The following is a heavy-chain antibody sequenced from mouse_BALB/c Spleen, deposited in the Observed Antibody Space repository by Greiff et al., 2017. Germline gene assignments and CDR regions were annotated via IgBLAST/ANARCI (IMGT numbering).Heavy chain of an antibody. CDR1: GFTFSSFG. J-gene: IGHJ4*01. V-gene: IGHV5-17*02. CDR2: ISSGSSTI. CDR3: ARSTVVGNYAMDY. Sequence: EVKLMESGGGLVKPGGSRKLSCAASGFTFSSFGMHWVRQAPEKGLEWVAYISSGSSTIYYADTVKGRFTISRDNPKNTLFLQMTSLRSEDTAMYYCARSTVVGNYAMDYWGQGTSVTVSS. D-gene: IGHD1-1*01.